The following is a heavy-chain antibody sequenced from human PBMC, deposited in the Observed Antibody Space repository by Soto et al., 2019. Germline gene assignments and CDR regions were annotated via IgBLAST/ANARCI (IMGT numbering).Heavy chain of an antibody. J-gene: IGHJ4*02. CDR3: AKKAYDSSGYYYV. Sequence: LRLSCASSGFTFSSSAMSWVRQAPGKGLEWVSAISGSGGSTYYADSVKGRFTISRDNSKNTLYLQMNSLRAENTAVYYWAKKAYDSSGYYYVWGQGTLVTVSS. D-gene: IGHD3-22*01. CDR2: ISGSGGST. V-gene: IGHV3-23*01. CDR1: GFTFSSSA.